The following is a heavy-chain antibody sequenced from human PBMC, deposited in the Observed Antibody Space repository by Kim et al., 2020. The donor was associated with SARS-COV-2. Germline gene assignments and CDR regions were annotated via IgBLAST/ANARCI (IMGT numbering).Heavy chain of an antibody. V-gene: IGHV3-66*01. Sequence: GGSLRLSCAASGFTVSSNYMSWLRQAPGKGLEWLSVIYSGDKTYYVESVKGRLTISRDNSKNTLYLHMSSLRVEDTAVYYCATNLAAAGVVCGRGTLVT. CDR1: GFTVSSNY. CDR2: IYSGDKT. D-gene: IGHD6-13*01. CDR3: ATNLAAAGVV. J-gene: IGHJ4*02.